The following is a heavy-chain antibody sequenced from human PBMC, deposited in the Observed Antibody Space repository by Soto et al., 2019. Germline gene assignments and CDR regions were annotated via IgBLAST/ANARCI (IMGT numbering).Heavy chain of an antibody. CDR1: GGSFSGYF. CDR2: INHSGST. J-gene: IGHJ3*02. V-gene: IGHV4-34*01. Sequence: SETLSLTCAVYGGSFSGYFWSWIRPPPGKGLEWIGEINHSGSTNYNPSLKSRVTISVDTSKNQFSLKLSSVTAADTAVYYCARGVLLWFGELSGAFDIRGQGTMVTVSS. CDR3: ARGVLLWFGELSGAFDI. D-gene: IGHD3-10*01.